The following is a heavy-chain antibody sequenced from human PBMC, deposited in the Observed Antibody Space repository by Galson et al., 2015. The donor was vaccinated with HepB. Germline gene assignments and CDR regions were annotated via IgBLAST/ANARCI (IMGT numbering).Heavy chain of an antibody. CDR3: ARELRGYCSSTSCYTAFDY. D-gene: IGHD2-2*02. Sequence: SVKVSCKASGGTFSSYAISWVRQAPGQGLEWMGGIIPIFGTANYAQKFQGRVTITADESTSTAYMELSSLRSEDTAVYYCARELRGYCSSTSCYTAFDYWGQGTLVTVSS. J-gene: IGHJ4*02. V-gene: IGHV1-69*13. CDR1: GGTFSSYA. CDR2: IIPIFGTA.